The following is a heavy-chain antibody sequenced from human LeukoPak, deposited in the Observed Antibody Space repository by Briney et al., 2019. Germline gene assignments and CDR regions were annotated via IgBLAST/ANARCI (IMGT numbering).Heavy chain of an antibody. CDR2: ISSSSSTI. D-gene: IGHD1-1*01. CDR1: GFTFSSYS. V-gene: IGHV3-48*01. Sequence: GGSLRLSCAASGFTFSSYSMNWVRQAPGKGLEWVSYISSSSSTIYYADSVKGRFTISRDNAKNSLYLQMNSLRAEDTAVYYCARDRYPRAAAFDIWGQGTMVTVSS. J-gene: IGHJ3*02. CDR3: ARDRYPRAAAFDI.